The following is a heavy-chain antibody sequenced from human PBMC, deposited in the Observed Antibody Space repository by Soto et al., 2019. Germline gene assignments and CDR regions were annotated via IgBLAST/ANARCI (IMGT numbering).Heavy chain of an antibody. CDR2: IYYSGST. Sequence: SETLSLTCTVSGGSISSSSYYWGWIRQPPGKGLEWIGSIYYSGSTYYNPSLKSRVTISVDTSKNQFSLKLSSVTAADTAVYYCARRSDGDGDYVWFDPWGQGTLVTVSS. CDR3: ARRSDGDGDYVWFDP. D-gene: IGHD3-16*01. CDR1: GGSISSSSYY. V-gene: IGHV4-39*01. J-gene: IGHJ5*02.